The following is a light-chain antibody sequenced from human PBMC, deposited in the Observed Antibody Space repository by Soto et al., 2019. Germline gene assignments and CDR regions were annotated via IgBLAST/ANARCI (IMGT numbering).Light chain of an antibody. CDR1: QTISSW. V-gene: IGKV1-5*03. Sequence: DIQMTQSPSTLSGSVGARVFTTCRASQTISSWLAWYQQKPGKAPKLLIYKASTLKSGVPSRFSGSGSGTEFTLTISSLQPDDFATYYCQHYNSYSEAFGQGTKVDIK. J-gene: IGKJ1*01. CDR2: KAS. CDR3: QHYNSYSEA.